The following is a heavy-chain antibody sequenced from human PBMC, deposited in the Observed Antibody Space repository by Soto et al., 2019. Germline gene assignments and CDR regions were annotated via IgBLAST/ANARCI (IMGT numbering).Heavy chain of an antibody. D-gene: IGHD3-3*01. Sequence: SETLSLTCTVSGGSISSYYWSWIRQPPGKGLEWIGYIYYSGSTNYNPSLKSRVTISVDTSKNQFSLKLSSVTAADTAVYYCARDHNYYDFWSGYYAPRHNWFDPWGQGTLVTSPQ. J-gene: IGHJ5*02. CDR1: GGSISSYY. CDR3: ARDHNYYDFWSGYYAPRHNWFDP. CDR2: IYYSGST. V-gene: IGHV4-59*01.